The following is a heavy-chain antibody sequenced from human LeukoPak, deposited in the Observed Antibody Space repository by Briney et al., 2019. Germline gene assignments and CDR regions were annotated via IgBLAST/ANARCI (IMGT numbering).Heavy chain of an antibody. CDR2: ISSSGSTI. D-gene: IGHD6-13*01. J-gene: IGHJ4*02. CDR3: ARGGVLENSSSWSIDY. CDR1: GFTFSSYE. Sequence: GGSLRLSCAASGFTFSSYEMNWVRQAPGKGLEWVSYISSSGSTIYYADSVKGRFTISRDNAKNSLYLQMNSLRAEDTAVYYCARGGVLENSSSWSIDYWGQGTLVTVSS. V-gene: IGHV3-48*03.